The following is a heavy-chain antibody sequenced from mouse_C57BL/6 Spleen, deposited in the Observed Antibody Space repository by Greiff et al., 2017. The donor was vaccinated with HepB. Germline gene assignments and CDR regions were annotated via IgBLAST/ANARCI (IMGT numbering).Heavy chain of an antibody. CDR3: ASRNCYGSSDDAY. CDR2: IYPSDSET. D-gene: IGHD1-1*01. CDR1: GYTFTSYW. Sequence: QGQLQQSGAELVRPGASVKLSCKASGYTFTSYWMDWVKQRPGKGLEWIGNIYPSDSETHYNQKFKDKATLTVDKSSSTAYMQLSSLTSEDSAVYFCASRNCYGSSDDAYWGQGTLVTVSA. J-gene: IGHJ3*01. V-gene: IGHV1-61*01.